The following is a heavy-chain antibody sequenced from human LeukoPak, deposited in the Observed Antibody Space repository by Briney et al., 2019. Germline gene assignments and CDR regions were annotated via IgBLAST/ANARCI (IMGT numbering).Heavy chain of an antibody. D-gene: IGHD2-2*01. V-gene: IGHV1-2*02. J-gene: IGHJ3*02. Sequence: ASVKVSCKASGYTFTGYYMHWVRQAPGQGLEWMGWINPNSGGTNYAQKFQGRVTMTRDTSISTAYMELSRLRSDDTAVYYCADSYCSSTSCSDAFDTWGQGTMVTVSS. CDR3: ADSYCSSTSCSDAFDT. CDR2: INPNSGGT. CDR1: GYTFTGYY.